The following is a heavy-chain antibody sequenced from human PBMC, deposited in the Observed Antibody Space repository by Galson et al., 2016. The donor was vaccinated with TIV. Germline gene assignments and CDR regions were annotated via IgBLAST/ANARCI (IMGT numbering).Heavy chain of an antibody. V-gene: IGHV1-18*01. CDR2: ISGYNGNK. J-gene: IGHJ6*03. CDR1: GYTLSSYS. Sequence: SVKVSCKASGYTLSSYSISWVRQAPGQGLEWLGWISGYNGNKNYAQKFQGRVTMTTDTSTSTAYMELRSLRSDDTAVYYCARVPTKTFDFSSGYDNSFCIDVWGKGTTVIVSS. D-gene: IGHD3-3*01. CDR3: ARVPTKTFDFSSGYDNSFCIDV.